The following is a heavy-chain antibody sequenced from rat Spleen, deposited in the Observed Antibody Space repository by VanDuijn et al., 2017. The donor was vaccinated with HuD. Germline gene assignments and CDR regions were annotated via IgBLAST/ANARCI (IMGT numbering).Heavy chain of an antibody. CDR2: ITNTGGST. CDR3: TRGAGYPYWYFDF. D-gene: IGHD4-4*01. Sequence: EVQLVESGGGLVQPGRSLKLSCAASGFTFSDYYMAWVRQAPGKGLEWVASITNTGGSTYYPDSVKGRFTISRDNAKSTLYLQMNSLRSEDTATYYCTRGAGYPYWYFDFWGPGTMVTVSS. CDR1: GFTFSDYY. J-gene: IGHJ1*01. V-gene: IGHV5-31*01.